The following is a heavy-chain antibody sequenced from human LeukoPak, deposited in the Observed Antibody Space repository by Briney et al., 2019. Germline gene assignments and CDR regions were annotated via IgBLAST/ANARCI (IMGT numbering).Heavy chain of an antibody. CDR2: FDPEDGET. Sequence: ASVKVSCKVSGYTLTELSIHWVRQAPGKGLEWMGGFDPEDGETIYAQKFQGRVTMTEDSSTDTAYMELSSLRSEDTAVYYCATSYYYGSGSPNWFDPWGQGTLVTVSS. D-gene: IGHD3-10*01. CDR3: ATSYYYGSGSPNWFDP. J-gene: IGHJ5*02. V-gene: IGHV1-24*01. CDR1: GYTLTELS.